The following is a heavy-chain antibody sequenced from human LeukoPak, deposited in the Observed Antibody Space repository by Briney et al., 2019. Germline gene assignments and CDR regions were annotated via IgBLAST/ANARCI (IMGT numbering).Heavy chain of an antibody. CDR1: GGFFSGYY. D-gene: IGHD2-21*02. CDR2: INHSGST. CDR3: AIGGPYCGGDCSSYYYSYYMDV. J-gene: IGHJ6*03. V-gene: IGHV4-34*01. Sequence: SETLSLTCAVYGGFFSGYYWSWIRQPPGKGLEWIGEINHSGSTNYNPSLKSRVTISVDTSKNQFSLKLSSVTAADTAVYYCAIGGPYCGGDCSSYYYSYYMDVWGKGTAVTVSS.